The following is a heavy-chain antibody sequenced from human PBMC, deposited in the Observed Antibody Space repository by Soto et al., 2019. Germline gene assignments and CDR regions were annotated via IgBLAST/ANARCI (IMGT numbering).Heavy chain of an antibody. CDR2: IKQDTSDK. CDR1: GFTFNSIW. V-gene: IGHV3-7*04. Sequence: GGSLRLSCAASGFTFNSIWMSWIRQAPGSGPEWVANIKQDTSDKYYVDSVKGRFTISRDNARDSLYLQMISLRAEDTAVYYCARAMSHGFDMRGQGTMVTVSS. J-gene: IGHJ3*02. CDR3: ARAMSHGFDM.